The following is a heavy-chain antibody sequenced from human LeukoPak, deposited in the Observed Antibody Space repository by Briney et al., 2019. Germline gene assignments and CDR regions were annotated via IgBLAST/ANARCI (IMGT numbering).Heavy chain of an antibody. CDR1: GYTFTNYG. V-gene: IGHV1-18*01. CDR2: SAYNGNT. Sequence: GASVKVSCKASGYTFTNYGFNWVRQAPGQGLEWMGNSAYNGNTNYAQKVQDRVNMTTDTSTSTAYMELRSLRSDDTAVYYCARYNSMFRGVTTSDYWGQGTLVTVSS. D-gene: IGHD3-10*01. CDR3: ARYNSMFRGVTTSDY. J-gene: IGHJ4*02.